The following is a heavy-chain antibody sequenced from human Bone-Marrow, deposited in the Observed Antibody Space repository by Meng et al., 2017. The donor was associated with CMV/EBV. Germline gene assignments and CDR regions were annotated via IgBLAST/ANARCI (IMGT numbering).Heavy chain of an antibody. D-gene: IGHD2-15*01. J-gene: IGHJ6*02. V-gene: IGHV3-11*04. CDR1: EFSFSEYY. CDR2: ISHDGSTI. Sequence: GGSLRLSCAASEFSFSEYYMSWIRQAPGKGLEWVSYISHDGSTIDYADSVRGRFTISRDNAKNSLYLQMNSLRAEDTAVYYCARGGGGDYYGMDVWGQGTTVTVSS. CDR3: ARGGGGDYYGMDV.